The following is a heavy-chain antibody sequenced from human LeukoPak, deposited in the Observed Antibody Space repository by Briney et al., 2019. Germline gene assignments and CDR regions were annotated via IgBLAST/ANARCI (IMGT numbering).Heavy chain of an antibody. CDR2: INPNSGGT. D-gene: IGHD3-10*01. J-gene: IGHJ4*02. CDR3: ARDRPDYYGSGSYYTR. V-gene: IGHV1-2*02. CDR1: GYTFTGYY. Sequence: ASVKVSCKASGYTFTGYYMHWVRLAPGQGLEWMGWINPNSGGTNYAQKFQGRVTMTRDTSISTAYMELSRLRSDDTAVYYCARDRPDYYGSGSYYTRWGQGTLVTVSS.